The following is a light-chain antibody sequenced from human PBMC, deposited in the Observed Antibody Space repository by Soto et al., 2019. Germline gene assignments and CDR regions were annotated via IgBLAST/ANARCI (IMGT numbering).Light chain of an antibody. Sequence: DIQMTQSPSSLSASIGDRVTITCRASQSIATYLNWYQQQPGKAPKLLIYSASVLHSGVPPRFSGSGSETDFSLTINSLQPEDYATYFCQQSYRTPQITFGPGTRLDMK. V-gene: IGKV1-39*01. CDR2: SAS. CDR1: QSIATY. J-gene: IGKJ5*01. CDR3: QQSYRTPQIT.